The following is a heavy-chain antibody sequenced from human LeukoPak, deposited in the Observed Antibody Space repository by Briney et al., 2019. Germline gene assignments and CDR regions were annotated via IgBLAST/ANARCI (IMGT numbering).Heavy chain of an antibody. J-gene: IGHJ4*02. CDR1: GGSISSYY. CDR3: ASPVTYYYGSGSYSVFDY. V-gene: IGHV4-59*08. CDR2: IYYSGST. Sequence: SETLSLTCTVSGGSISSYYWSWIRQPPGKGLEWIGYIYYSGSTNYNPSLKSRVTISVDTSKNQFSLKLSSVTAADTAVYYCASPVTYYYGSGSYSVFDYWGQGTLVTVSS. D-gene: IGHD3-10*01.